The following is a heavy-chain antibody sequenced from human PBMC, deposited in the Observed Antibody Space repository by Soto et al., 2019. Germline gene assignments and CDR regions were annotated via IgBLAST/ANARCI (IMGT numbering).Heavy chain of an antibody. V-gene: IGHV3-30-3*01. CDR3: ARDRATLTYYFCGMDV. J-gene: IGHJ6*02. D-gene: IGHD4-4*01. CDR2: ISYDGNIK. Sequence: QVQLEESGGGVVQPGRSLRLSCAASGFTFSSFAMYWVRQAPGKGLEWVAVISYDGNIKYYADSVKGRFTISRDNXKXTLYLQMNSLRAEDTALYYCARDRATLTYYFCGMDVWGQGTTVTVSS. CDR1: GFTFSSFA.